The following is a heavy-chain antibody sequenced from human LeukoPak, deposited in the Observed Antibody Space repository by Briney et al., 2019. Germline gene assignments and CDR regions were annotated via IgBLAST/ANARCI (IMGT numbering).Heavy chain of an antibody. CDR3: ARAGFSGDDNYFQH. CDR1: GYTFTSYW. D-gene: IGHD5-12*01. J-gene: IGHJ1*01. Sequence: EASLQICCLTSGYTFTSYWIACVRQMPGKGLEWMVIIYPQDSKTRYSPCFQGQITISIDKYMRTTYLQWKSMKASDTAMYFYARAGFSGDDNYFQHWGQGTLVTVSS. V-gene: IGHV5-51*01. CDR2: IYPQDSKT.